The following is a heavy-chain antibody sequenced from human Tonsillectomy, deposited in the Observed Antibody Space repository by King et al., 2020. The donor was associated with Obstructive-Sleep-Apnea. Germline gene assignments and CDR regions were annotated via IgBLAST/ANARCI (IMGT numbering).Heavy chain of an antibody. V-gene: IGHV4-39*07. D-gene: IGHD1-26*01. CDR3: ARARSYSGSYFCGMDV. J-gene: IGHJ6*02. CDR2: IYYTGGT. Sequence: LQLQESGPGLVKPSETLSLTFTVSGGSITSSTSYWGWIRQPPGKGLEWIGRIYYTGGTYYKPSLKSRVTMSVDTSKNQFSLTLSSVTAADQAIYYCARARSYSGSYFCGMDVWGQGTTVTVSS. CDR1: GGSITSSTSY.